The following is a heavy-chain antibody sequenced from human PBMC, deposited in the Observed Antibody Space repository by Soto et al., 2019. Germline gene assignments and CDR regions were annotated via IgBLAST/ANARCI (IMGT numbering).Heavy chain of an antibody. D-gene: IGHD6-19*01. CDR1: GGSFSGYY. CDR3: ETRSRGWSVLPFR. CDR2: INHSGST. J-gene: IGHJ4*02. V-gene: IGHV4-34*01. Sequence: PSETLSLTCAVYGGSFSGYYWSWIRQPPGKGLEWIGEINHSGSTNYNPSLKSRVTISVDTSKNQFSLKLSSVTAADTAVYYCETRSRGWSVLPFRWGQGTLVTVSS.